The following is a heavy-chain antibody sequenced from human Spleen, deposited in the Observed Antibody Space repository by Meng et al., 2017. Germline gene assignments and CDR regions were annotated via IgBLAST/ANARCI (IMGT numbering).Heavy chain of an antibody. CDR1: GFTFSRYA. D-gene: IGHD1-1*01. J-gene: IGHJ4*02. CDR3: TRDWYKFDY. V-gene: IGHV3-49*03. CDR2: IRSKAYGGTT. Sequence: SLKISCAASGFTFSRYAMSWFRQAPGKGLEWVGFIRSKAYGGTTEYAASVKGRFTISRDDSNSIAYLQMNGLQTEDTAVYYCTRDWYKFDYWGQGTLVTVSS.